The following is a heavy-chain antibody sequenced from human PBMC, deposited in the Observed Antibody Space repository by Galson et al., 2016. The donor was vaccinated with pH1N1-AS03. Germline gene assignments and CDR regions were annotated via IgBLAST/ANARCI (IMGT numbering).Heavy chain of an antibody. CDR3: AREGATADPDDS. J-gene: IGHJ4*02. D-gene: IGHD6-13*01. Sequence: LRLSCAASGFTFSAYSMNWFRQAPGKGLEWIGSIFHSGNTYYNPSLKSRVTISVDTSKNQFSLNLYSVTAADTAVYYCAREGATADPDDSWGQGTLVTVSS. CDR2: IFHSGNT. V-gene: IGHV4-38-2*02. CDR1: GFTFSAYS.